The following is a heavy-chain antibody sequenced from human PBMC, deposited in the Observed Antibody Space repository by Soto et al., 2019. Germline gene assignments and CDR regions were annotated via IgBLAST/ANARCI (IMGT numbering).Heavy chain of an antibody. D-gene: IGHD5-18*01. Sequence: SETLSLTCTVSGGSISSYYWSWIRQPPGKGLEWIGYIYYSGSTNYNPSLKSRVTISVDTSKNHFSLKLNSMTAADTAVYYCARLVWSYGTWFDPWGQGTLVTVSS. J-gene: IGHJ5*02. V-gene: IGHV4-59*08. CDR1: GGSISSYY. CDR3: ARLVWSYGTWFDP. CDR2: IYYSGST.